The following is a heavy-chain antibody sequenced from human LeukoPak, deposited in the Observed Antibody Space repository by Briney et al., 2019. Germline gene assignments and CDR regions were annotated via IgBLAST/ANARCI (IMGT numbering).Heavy chain of an antibody. J-gene: IGHJ3*02. V-gene: IGHV3-9*01. D-gene: IGHD2/OR15-2a*01. Sequence: SGGSLRLSCAASGFTFDDYAMHWVRQAPGKGLEWVSGISWNSGSIGYADSVKGRFTISRDNAKNSLYLQMNSLRAEDTAVYYCARIPVPRPRGAFDIWGQGTMVTVSS. CDR1: GFTFDDYA. CDR3: ARIPVPRPRGAFDI. CDR2: ISWNSGSI.